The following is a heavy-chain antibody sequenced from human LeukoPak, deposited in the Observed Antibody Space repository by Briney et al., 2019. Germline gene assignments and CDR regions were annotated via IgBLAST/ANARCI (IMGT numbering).Heavy chain of an antibody. Sequence: PGRSLRLSCAASEFTFSNYDMHWVRQAPGKGLKWVAVIWDGGSNKYYADSVKGRFTISRDNSKNTLYPQMNSLRAEDTAVYYCARGIAVAGTFWFDQWGHGTLVTVSS. CDR2: IWDGGSNK. CDR3: ARGIAVAGTFWFDQ. CDR1: EFTFSNYD. V-gene: IGHV3-33*01. D-gene: IGHD6-19*01. J-gene: IGHJ5*02.